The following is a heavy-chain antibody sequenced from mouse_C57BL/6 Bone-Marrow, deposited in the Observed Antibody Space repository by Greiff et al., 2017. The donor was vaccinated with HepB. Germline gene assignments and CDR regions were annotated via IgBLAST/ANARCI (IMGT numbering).Heavy chain of an antibody. CDR2: IYPRDGST. Sequence: VKLVESDAELVKPGASVKISCKVSGYTFTDHTIHWVKQRPEQGLEWIGYIYPRDGSTKYNDKFKGKATLTADKSSSTAYMQLNSLTSEDSAVYCCARVKPSRGFAYWGQGTLVTVSA. CDR3: ARVKPSRGFAY. CDR1: GYTFTDHT. V-gene: IGHV1-78*01. J-gene: IGHJ3*01.